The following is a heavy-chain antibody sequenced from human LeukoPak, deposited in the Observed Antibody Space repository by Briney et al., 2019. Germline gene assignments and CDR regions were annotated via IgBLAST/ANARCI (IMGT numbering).Heavy chain of an antibody. D-gene: IGHD2-8*02. CDR2: INPNSGGT. Sequence: GASVKVSCKASGYTFTGYYIQWVRQAPGQGLEWMRWINPNSGGTSYAQKFQGRVTMTRDTSITTAYMELSSLRFDDTAVYYCARVFYCSGGICYLNYWGQGTLVTVSS. V-gene: IGHV1-2*02. J-gene: IGHJ4*02. CDR3: ARVFYCSGGICYLNY. CDR1: GYTFTGYY.